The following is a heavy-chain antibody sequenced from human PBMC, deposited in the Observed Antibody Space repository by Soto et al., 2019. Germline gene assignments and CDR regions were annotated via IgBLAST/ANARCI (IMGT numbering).Heavy chain of an antibody. Sequence: ASVKVSCKASGYTFNNYGITWVRQAPGQGLEWMGWISPYNGHTNYAQKLQGRVTMTTDTSTSTAYMELRSLRSDDTAVYYCARHRNFFDYWGQGTLDTVS. CDR1: GYTFNNYG. CDR3: ARHRNFFDY. V-gene: IGHV1-18*01. J-gene: IGHJ4*02. CDR2: ISPYNGHT.